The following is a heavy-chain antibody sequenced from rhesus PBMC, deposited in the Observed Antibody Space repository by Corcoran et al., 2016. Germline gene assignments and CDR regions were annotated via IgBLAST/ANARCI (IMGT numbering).Heavy chain of an antibody. CDR2: ISGSGGRT. J-gene: IGHJ6*01. CDR3: ARYSNYYGLDS. CDR1: GGSISSNY. V-gene: IGHV4-173*01. Sequence: QLQLQESGPGLVKPSETLSLTCAVSGGSISSNYWSWLRQPPGKGLEWIGRISGSGGRTEYNPSLKSRVTISTATSKNQFSLKLSSVTAADTAVDYCARYSNYYGLDSWGQGVVVTVSS. D-gene: IGHD4-23*01.